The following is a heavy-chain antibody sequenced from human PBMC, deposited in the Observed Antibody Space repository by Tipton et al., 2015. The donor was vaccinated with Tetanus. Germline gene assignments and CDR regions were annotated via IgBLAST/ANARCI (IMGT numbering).Heavy chain of an antibody. D-gene: IGHD5-18*01. V-gene: IGHV4-39*01. CDR3: ARADTAMGLYYFDY. Sequence: TLSLTCTVSGGSIGSSSYYWGWIRQPPGKGLEWIGTINYSGSTYHNPSLKSRVTISVDTSKNQFSLKLSSVSAADTAVYYCARADTAMGLYYFDYWGQGTLVTVSS. J-gene: IGHJ4*02. CDR2: INYSGST. CDR1: GGSIGSSSYY.